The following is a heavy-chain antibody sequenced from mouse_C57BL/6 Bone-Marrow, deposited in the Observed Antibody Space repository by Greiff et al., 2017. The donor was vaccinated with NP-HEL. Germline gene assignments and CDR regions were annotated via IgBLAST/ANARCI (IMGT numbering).Heavy chain of an antibody. CDR3: ARGDYYGTFYAMDY. Sequence: VQLQESGAELVRPGTSVKVSCKASGYAFTNYLIEWVKQRPGQGLEWIGVINPGSGGTNYNEKFKGKATLTADKSSSTAYMQLSSLTSEDSAVYFCARGDYYGTFYAMDYWGQGTSVTVSS. CDR2: INPGSGGT. CDR1: GYAFTNYL. V-gene: IGHV1-54*01. J-gene: IGHJ4*01. D-gene: IGHD1-1*01.